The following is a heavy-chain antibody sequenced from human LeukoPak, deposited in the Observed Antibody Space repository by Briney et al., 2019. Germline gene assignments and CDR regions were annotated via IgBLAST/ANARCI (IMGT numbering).Heavy chain of an antibody. V-gene: IGHV1-18*01. J-gene: IGHJ6*03. CDR3: ARVPGYCSGGSCLLYYYYYMDV. CDR2: ISAYNGNT. Sequence: ASVKVSCKASGYTFTSYGISWVRQAPGQGLEWMGWISAYNGNTNYAQKLQGRVTMTTDTSTSTAYMELRSLRSDDTAVYYCARVPGYCSGGSCLLYYYYYMDVWGKGTTVTVSS. D-gene: IGHD2-15*01. CDR1: GYTFTSYG.